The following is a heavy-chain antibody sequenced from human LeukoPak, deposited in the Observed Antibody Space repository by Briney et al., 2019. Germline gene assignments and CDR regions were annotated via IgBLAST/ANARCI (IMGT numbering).Heavy chain of an antibody. Sequence: SETLPLTCTVSGGSINGHYWIWMPQPPGKGLEGIGYLHYSGSTKYNTSLKSRVTISVDKTNNQFFLKGSSVTAADTAVYYCAREIHYYGSGSYAYWGQGTLVTVSS. CDR2: LHYSGST. CDR3: AREIHYYGSGSYAY. CDR1: GGSINGHY. V-gene: IGHV4-59*11. J-gene: IGHJ4*02. D-gene: IGHD3-10*01.